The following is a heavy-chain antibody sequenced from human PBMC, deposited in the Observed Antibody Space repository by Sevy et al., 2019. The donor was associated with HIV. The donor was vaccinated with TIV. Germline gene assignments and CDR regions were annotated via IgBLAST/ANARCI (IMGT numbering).Heavy chain of an antibody. D-gene: IGHD3-3*01. V-gene: IGHV3-23*01. CDR2: ISGSGGST. J-gene: IGHJ5*02. CDR3: AKPYYDFWIGYNNWFDP. CDR1: GFTFSSYA. Sequence: GGSLRLSCAASGFTFSSYAMSWVRQAPGKGLEWVSAISGSGGSTYYADSVKGRFTISRDNSKNTLYLQMNSLRAEDTAVYYGAKPYYDFWIGYNNWFDPWGQGTLVTVSS.